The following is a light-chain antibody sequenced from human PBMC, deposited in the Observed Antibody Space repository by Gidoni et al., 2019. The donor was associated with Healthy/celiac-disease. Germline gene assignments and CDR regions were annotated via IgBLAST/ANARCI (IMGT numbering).Light chain of an antibody. CDR1: SGYSNYK. V-gene: IGLV9-49*01. CDR3: GADHGSGSNREV. J-gene: IGLJ1*01. Sequence: QPVLTQPPSASASLGASVTLTCTLSSGYSNYKVDWYQQRPGKGPRFVMRVGTGGIVGSKGDGIPDRFSVLGSGLNRYLTIKNIQEEDESDYHCGADHGSGSNREVFGTGTKVTVL. CDR2: VGTGGIVG.